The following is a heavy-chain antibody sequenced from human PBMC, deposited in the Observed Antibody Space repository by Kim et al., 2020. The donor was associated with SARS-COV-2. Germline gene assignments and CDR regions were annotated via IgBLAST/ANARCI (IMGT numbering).Heavy chain of an antibody. CDR2: ISYDGSNK. D-gene: IGHD1-26*01. CDR3: ARGATLRRCYFDY. J-gene: IGHJ4*02. V-gene: IGHV3-30-3*01. Sequence: GGSLRLSCAASGFTFSSYAMHWVRQAPGKGLEWVAVISYDGSNKYYADSVKGRFTISRDNSKNTLYLQMNSLRAEDTAVYYCARGATLRRCYFDYWGQGTLVTVSS. CDR1: GFTFSSYA.